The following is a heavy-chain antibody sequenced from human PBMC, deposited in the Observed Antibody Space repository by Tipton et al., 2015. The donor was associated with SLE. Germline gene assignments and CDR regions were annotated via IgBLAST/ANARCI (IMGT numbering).Heavy chain of an antibody. V-gene: IGHV3-9*01. D-gene: IGHD3-10*01. CDR1: GFSFDDYG. J-gene: IGHJ4*02. CDR3: AKDHKYYYGSGSYYPGYYFDY. CDR2: ISWNSDTI. Sequence: SLRLSCAASGFSFDDYGIHWVRQAPGKGLGWVSGISWNSDTIVYADSVKGRFTISRDNAKNSLYLQMNSLRAEDTAVYYCAKDHKYYYGSGSYYPGYYFDYWGQGTLVTVSS.